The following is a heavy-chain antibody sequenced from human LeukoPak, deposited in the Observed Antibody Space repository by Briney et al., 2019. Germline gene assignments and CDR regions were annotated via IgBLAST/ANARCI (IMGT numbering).Heavy chain of an antibody. J-gene: IGHJ6*03. Sequence: SQTLSLTCTVSGGSISSGSYYWSWIRQPAGKGLEWIGRIYTSGSTNYSPSLKSRVTISVDTSKNQFSLKLSSVTAADTAVYYCARDRHYDFWSGYSVNYYYYYMDVWGKGTTVTVSS. CDR2: IYTSGST. D-gene: IGHD3-3*01. CDR1: GGSISSGSYY. V-gene: IGHV4-61*02. CDR3: ARDRHYDFWSGYSVNYYYYYMDV.